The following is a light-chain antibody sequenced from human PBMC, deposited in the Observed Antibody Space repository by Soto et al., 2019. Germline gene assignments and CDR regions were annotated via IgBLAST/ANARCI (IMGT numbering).Light chain of an antibody. Sequence: QSVLNQPASVSGSPGQSITISCPGTSSDVGGYNYVAWYQQHPGKAPKLMIYDVSNRPSGVSNRFSGSKSGNTASLTISGLQAEDEADYYCSSYTSSSPFVFGTGTKVTVL. CDR3: SSYTSSSPFV. V-gene: IGLV2-14*01. CDR1: SSDVGGYNY. J-gene: IGLJ1*01. CDR2: DVS.